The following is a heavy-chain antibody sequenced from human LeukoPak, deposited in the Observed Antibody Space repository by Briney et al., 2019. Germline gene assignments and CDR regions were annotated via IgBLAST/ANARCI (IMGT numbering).Heavy chain of an antibody. D-gene: IGHD3-22*01. CDR3: AGGCYYDSKGYYYYMDV. Sequence: WGSLRLSCAASGFTFSSYGMSWVRQAPGKGLEWVSAISGSGGSTYYADSVKGRFTISRDNAKNSLYLQMNSLRAEDTAVYYCAGGCYYDSKGYYYYMDVWGKGTTVTISS. V-gene: IGHV3-23*01. CDR2: ISGSGGST. CDR1: GFTFSSYG. J-gene: IGHJ6*03.